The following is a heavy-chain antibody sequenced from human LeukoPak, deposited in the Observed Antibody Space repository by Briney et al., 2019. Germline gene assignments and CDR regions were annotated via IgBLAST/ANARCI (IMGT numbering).Heavy chain of an antibody. CDR2: IKSDGST. V-gene: IGHV3-74*01. CDR1: GFTFISYW. Sequence: PGGSLRLPCTASGFTFISYWMHGVRQAPGRGLVWVSRIKSDGSTNYADSVKGRFTISRDNAKNTVSLQMNSLRAEDTGVYYCARAPFEIGGYYPEYLPHGAQGTLVTVSS. J-gene: IGHJ1*01. CDR3: ARAPFEIGGYYPEYLPH. D-gene: IGHD3-22*01.